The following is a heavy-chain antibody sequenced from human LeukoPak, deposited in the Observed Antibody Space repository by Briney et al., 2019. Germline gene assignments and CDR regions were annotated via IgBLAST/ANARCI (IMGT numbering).Heavy chain of an antibody. Sequence: GGSLRLSCAASGFTFSSYAMTWVRQAPGKGLEWVSAISGSGGSTYYADSVKGRFTISRDNAKNTLYPQMNSLRAEDTAVYYCARVVTAARFDAFDIWGQGTMVTVSS. CDR2: ISGSGGST. CDR1: GFTFSSYA. D-gene: IGHD6-6*01. CDR3: ARVVTAARFDAFDI. V-gene: IGHV3-23*01. J-gene: IGHJ3*02.